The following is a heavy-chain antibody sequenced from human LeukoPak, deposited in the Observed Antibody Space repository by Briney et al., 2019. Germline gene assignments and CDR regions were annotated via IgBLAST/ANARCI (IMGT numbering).Heavy chain of an antibody. J-gene: IGHJ4*02. Sequence: SETLSLTCTVSGGSISRYYWSWIRQPPGKGLEWIGYIYYSGSTNYNPSLKSRVTISVDTSKNQFSLKLSSVTAADTAVYYCAWVKSSGYYSAYYFDYWGQGTLVTVSS. CDR2: IYYSGST. D-gene: IGHD3-22*01. CDR3: AWVKSSGYYSAYYFDY. V-gene: IGHV4-59*01. CDR1: GGSISRYY.